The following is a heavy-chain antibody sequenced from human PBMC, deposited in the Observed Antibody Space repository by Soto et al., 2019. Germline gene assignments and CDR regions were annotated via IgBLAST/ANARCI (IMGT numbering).Heavy chain of an antibody. J-gene: IGHJ4*02. CDR1: GFTFSSYG. V-gene: IGHV3-30*03. D-gene: IGHD1-7*01. CDR3: ARRNYGSFDY. CDR2: ISYDGSNK. Sequence: QVQLVESGGGVVQPGGSLRLSCAASGFTFSSYGMHWVRQAPGKGLEWVAVISYDGSNKYYADSVKGRFTISRDNSKNTLYLQMNSLRAEDTAVYYCARRNYGSFDYWGQGTLVTVSS.